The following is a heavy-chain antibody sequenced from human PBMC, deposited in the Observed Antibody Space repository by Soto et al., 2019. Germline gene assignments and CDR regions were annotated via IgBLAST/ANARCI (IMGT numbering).Heavy chain of an antibody. V-gene: IGHV1-24*01. CDR1: GHTLTELS. J-gene: IGHJ5*02. Sequence: ASVKVSCKVSGHTLTELSMHWLRQAPGKGLEWMGGFDPEDGETIYAQKFQGRVTMTEDTSTDTAYMELSSLRSEDTAVYYCATMRIVVVPAASGNWFDPWGQGTLVTVSS. D-gene: IGHD2-2*01. CDR2: FDPEDGET. CDR3: ATMRIVVVPAASGNWFDP.